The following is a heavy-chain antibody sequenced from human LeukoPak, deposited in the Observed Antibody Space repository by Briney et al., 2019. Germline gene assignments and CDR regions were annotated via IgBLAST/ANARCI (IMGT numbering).Heavy chain of an antibody. V-gene: IGHV1-46*01. CDR2: ISPSGGST. CDR1: GYTFTSNY. CDR3: ARAYYDFWSGYYPPYYFDY. J-gene: IGHJ4*02. D-gene: IGHD3-3*01. Sequence: ASVKVSCKAFGYTFTSNYMHWVRQAPGQGPEWMGVISPSGGSTTYAQKFQGRVTLTRDMSTSTDYLELSSLRSEDTAVYYCARAYYDFWSGYYPPYYFDYWGQGTLVTVSS.